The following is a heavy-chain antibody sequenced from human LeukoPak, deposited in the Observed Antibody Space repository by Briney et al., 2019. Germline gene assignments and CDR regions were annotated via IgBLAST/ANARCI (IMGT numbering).Heavy chain of an antibody. CDR3: ATQYSYGQGRGYYFDY. CDR1: GFTFSSYG. Sequence: GGSLRLSCAASGFTFSSYGMHWVRQAPGKGLEWVAVISYDGSNKYYADSVKGRFTISRDNSKNTLYLQMNSLRAEDTAVYYCATQYSYGQGRGYYFDYWGQGTLVTVSS. CDR2: ISYDGSNK. V-gene: IGHV3-30*03. D-gene: IGHD5-18*01. J-gene: IGHJ4*02.